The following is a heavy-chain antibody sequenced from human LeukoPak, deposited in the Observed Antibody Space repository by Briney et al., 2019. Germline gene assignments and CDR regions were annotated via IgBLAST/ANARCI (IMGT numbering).Heavy chain of an antibody. CDR1: GYTFTSYY. CDR2: INPSGGST. V-gene: IGHV1-46*01. Sequence: ASVKVSCKASGYTFTSYYIHWVRQAPGQGLEWMGIINPSGGSTTYAQKFQGRVTLTTDTSTSTAYMELRSLRSDDTAVYYCARGPHERSGYPDDWGQGTLVTVSS. J-gene: IGHJ4*02. CDR3: ARGPHERSGYPDD. D-gene: IGHD3-22*01.